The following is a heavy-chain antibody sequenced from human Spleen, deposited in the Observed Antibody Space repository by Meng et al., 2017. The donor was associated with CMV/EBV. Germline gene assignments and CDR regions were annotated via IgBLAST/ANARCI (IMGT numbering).Heavy chain of an antibody. CDR1: GYTFTSYD. V-gene: IGHV1-8*01. CDR3: ARGGFGYSSSHHSDA. Sequence: ASVKVSCKASGYTFTSYDINWVRQAAGQGLEWVGWMSPNSGNTGYAQKFQGRVTLTRNTSISTAYLATAYMELSSLRSEDTAVYYCARGGFGYSSSHHSDAWGQGTLVTVSS. D-gene: IGHD6-6*01. CDR2: MSPNSGNT. J-gene: IGHJ5*02.